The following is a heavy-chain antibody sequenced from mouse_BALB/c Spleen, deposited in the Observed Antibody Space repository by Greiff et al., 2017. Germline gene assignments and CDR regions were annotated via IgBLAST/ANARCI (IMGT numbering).Heavy chain of an antibody. V-gene: IGHV5-9-4*01. CDR1: GFTFSSYA. D-gene: IGHD1-2*01. J-gene: IGHJ2*01. CDR2: ISSGGSYT. CDR3: ARNSLLRPYYFDY. Sequence: EVQRVESGGGLVKPGGSLKLSCAASGFTFSSYAMSWVRQSPEKRLEWVAEISSGGSYTYYPDTVTGRFTISRDNAKNTLYLEMSSLRSEDTAMYYCARNSLLRPYYFDYWGQGTTLTVSS.